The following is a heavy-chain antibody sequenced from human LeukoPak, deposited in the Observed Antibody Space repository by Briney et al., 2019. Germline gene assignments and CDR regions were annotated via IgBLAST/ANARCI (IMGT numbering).Heavy chain of an antibody. D-gene: IGHD1-26*01. CDR1: GYTFTSYG. CDR2: ISAYNGNT. CDR3: ARVFARGGEISGSYYYY. V-gene: IGHV1-18*01. J-gene: IGHJ4*02. Sequence: ASVKVSCKASGYTFTSYGISWVRQAPGQGLEWMGWISAYNGNTNYAQKFQGRVTITTEESTSTAYMELSSLGSEDTAMYYCARVFARGGEISGSYYYYWGQGTLVTVSS.